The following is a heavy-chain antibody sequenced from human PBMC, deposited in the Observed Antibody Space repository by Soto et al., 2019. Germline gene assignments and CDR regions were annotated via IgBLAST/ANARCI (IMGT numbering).Heavy chain of an antibody. V-gene: IGHV4-34*01. CDR1: GGSFSGYY. D-gene: IGHD5-18*01. CDR2: INHSGST. J-gene: IGHJ6*02. CDR3: ARSCGYSYGYVYYYYYGMDV. Sequence: SETLSLTCAVYGGSFSGYYWSWIRQPPGKGLEWIGEINHSGSTNYNPSLKSRVTISVDTSKNQFSLKLSSVTAADTAVYYYARSCGYSYGYVYYYYYGMDVWGQGTTVTVSS.